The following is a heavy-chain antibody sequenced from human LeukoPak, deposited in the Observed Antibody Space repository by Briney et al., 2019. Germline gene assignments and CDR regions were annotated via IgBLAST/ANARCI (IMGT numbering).Heavy chain of an antibody. CDR2: IYYSGST. CDR3: AGVTAVADLGWFDP. J-gene: IGHJ5*02. V-gene: IGHV4-59*08. CDR1: GGSISSYY. Sequence: KASETLSLTCTVSGGSISSYYWSWIRQPPGKRLERIGYIYYSGSTNYNPSLKSRVTISVDTSKNQFSLKLSSVTAADTAVYYCAGVTAVADLGWFDPWGQGTLVTVSS. D-gene: IGHD6-19*01.